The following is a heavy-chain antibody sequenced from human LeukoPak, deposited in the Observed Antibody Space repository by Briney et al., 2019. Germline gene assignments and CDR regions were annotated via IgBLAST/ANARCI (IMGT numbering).Heavy chain of an antibody. CDR1: GGTFSSYA. Sequence: SVKVSCKASGGTFSSYAISWVRQAPGQGLEWMGGIIPIFGTANYAQKFQGRVTITADKSTSTAYMELRSLRSDDTAVYYCARGRGYGLFSGHSPWFDPWGQGTLVTVSS. D-gene: IGHD5-18*01. V-gene: IGHV1-69*06. CDR2: IIPIFGTA. CDR3: ARGRGYGLFSGHSPWFDP. J-gene: IGHJ5*02.